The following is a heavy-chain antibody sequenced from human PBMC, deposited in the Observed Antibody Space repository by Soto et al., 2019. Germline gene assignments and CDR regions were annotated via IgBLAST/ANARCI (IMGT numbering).Heavy chain of an antibody. CDR2: ISYDGSNK. CDR3: AKGGKTPRYSRFDY. Sequence: QTGGSLRLSCAASGFTFSSYGMHWVRQAPGKGLEWVAVISYDGSNKYYADSVKGRFTISRDNSKNTLYLQMNSLRAEDTAVYYCAKGGKTPRYSRFDYWGQGTLVTVSS. D-gene: IGHD2-21*01. V-gene: IGHV3-30*18. J-gene: IGHJ4*02. CDR1: GFTFSSYG.